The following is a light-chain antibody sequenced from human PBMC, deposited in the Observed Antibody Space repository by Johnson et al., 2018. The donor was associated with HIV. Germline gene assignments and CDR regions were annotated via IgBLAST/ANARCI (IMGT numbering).Light chain of an antibody. CDR1: SSNIGNNF. Sequence: HSVLTQPPSVSAAPGQKVTISCSGSSSNIGNNFVSWYQQFPGTAPKLLIYENNKRPSGIPDRFSGSKSGTSATLGITGLQTGDEADYYCGTWDSSLTLDVFGTGTKATVL. CDR3: GTWDSSLTLDV. CDR2: ENN. V-gene: IGLV1-51*02. J-gene: IGLJ1*01.